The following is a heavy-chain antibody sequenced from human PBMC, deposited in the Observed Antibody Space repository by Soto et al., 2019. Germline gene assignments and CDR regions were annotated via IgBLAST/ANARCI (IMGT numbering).Heavy chain of an antibody. J-gene: IGHJ4*02. CDR2: IDPRSGGT. Sequence: HVHLVQSGTEVKKPGASVRVSCMVSGYPFTTYYIHWVRQAPGQGLEWMGWIDPRSGGTVYEQKFQGRVTMTRDTSISTAYMDLSGLTSYDTALYYCAPDDYGIFPYWGQGSLVTVSS. CDR3: APDDYGIFPY. CDR1: GYPFTTYY. V-gene: IGHV1-2*02. D-gene: IGHD3-10*01.